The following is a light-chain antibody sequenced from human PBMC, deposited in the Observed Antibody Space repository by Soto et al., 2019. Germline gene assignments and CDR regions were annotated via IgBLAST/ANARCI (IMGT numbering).Light chain of an antibody. V-gene: IGLV2-14*03. CDR3: SSFTTSSTYV. CDR2: VLS. J-gene: IGLJ1*01. Sequence: QSVLTQPASVSGSPGQPITISCAGTSSDIGSYDFVSWHQQHPGKAPKLLIHVLSGRPSGDSGVSDRSSGLKSGNTASLTISGLQAEDEADHYCSSFTTSSTYVFGTGTKVTVL. CDR1: SSDIGSYDF.